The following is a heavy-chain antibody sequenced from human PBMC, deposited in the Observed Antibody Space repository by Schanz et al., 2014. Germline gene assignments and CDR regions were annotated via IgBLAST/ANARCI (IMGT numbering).Heavy chain of an antibody. CDR2: ISGYTGDT. CDR1: GYDFHIYA. Sequence: QILLVQPGPEVKKPGASVTVSCKASGYDFHIYAYSWVRQAPGQGPEWIGWISGYTGDTKYAQKFQHRVSMTTDRTTSKVYMDLKSLRLGAADVYFYSRDNGRFPASNAFDYWGQGTRXTVSS. CDR3: SRDNGRFPASNAFDY. D-gene: IGHD1-26*01. J-gene: IGHJ4*02. V-gene: IGHV1-18*01.